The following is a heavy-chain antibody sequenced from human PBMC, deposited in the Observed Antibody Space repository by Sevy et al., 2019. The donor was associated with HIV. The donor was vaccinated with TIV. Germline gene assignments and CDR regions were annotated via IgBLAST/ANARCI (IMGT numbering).Heavy chain of an antibody. J-gene: IGHJ4*02. Sequence: GGSLRLSCAASEFTFSNYAIHWVRQAPGKGLEWVAVISYDGSNKYYADSVKGRFTISRDNSKNTLYLQMNSLRAEDTALYYCAKDRAAAVLYYFDYWGQGTLVTVSS. V-gene: IGHV3-30-3*01. CDR3: AKDRAAAVLYYFDY. CDR1: EFTFSNYA. CDR2: ISYDGSNK. D-gene: IGHD6-13*01.